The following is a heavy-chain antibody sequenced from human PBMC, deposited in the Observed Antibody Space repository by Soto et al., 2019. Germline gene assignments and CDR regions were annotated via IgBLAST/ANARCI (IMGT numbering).Heavy chain of an antibody. CDR3: AIKVDRRDGNNFDY. CDR2: FDPEDGET. CDR1: GYTLTELS. D-gene: IGHD2-15*01. Sequence: ASVKVSCKVSGYTLTELSTHWVRQAPGKGLEWMGGFDPEDGETIYAQKFQGRVTMTEDTSTDTAYMALSSLTSEDTAVYYCAIKVDRRDGNNFDYWGQGTPVTVSS. J-gene: IGHJ4*02. V-gene: IGHV1-24*01.